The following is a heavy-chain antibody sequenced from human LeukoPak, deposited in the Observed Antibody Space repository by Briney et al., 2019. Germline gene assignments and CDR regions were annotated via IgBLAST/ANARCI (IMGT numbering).Heavy chain of an antibody. J-gene: IGHJ5*02. V-gene: IGHV1-69*06. D-gene: IGHD2-2*01. CDR3: ARKAGFSSPSCYAGAPWFDP. CDR2: IIPIFGTA. CDR1: GGTLSSYA. Sequence: GASVKVSCKASGGTLSSYAISWVRQAPGQGLEWMGGIIPIFGTANYAQKFQGRVTITADKSTSTAYMELSSLRSEDTAVFYCARKAGFSSPSCYAGAPWFDPWGQGTLVTVSS.